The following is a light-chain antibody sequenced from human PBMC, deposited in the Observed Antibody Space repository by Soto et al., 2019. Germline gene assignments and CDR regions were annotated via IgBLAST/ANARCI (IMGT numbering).Light chain of an antibody. J-gene: IGLJ3*02. CDR2: EVS. V-gene: IGLV2-23*02. CDR3: CSYAGSSTWV. Sequence: QSALTQPASVSGSPGQSITISCTGTSSDVGNYNFVSWYQQHPGKAPKVMIYEVSKRPSGVSNRFSGSKSGNTASLTISGLQAEDEADYYCCSYAGSSTWVFGGGTKVTVL. CDR1: SSDVGNYNF.